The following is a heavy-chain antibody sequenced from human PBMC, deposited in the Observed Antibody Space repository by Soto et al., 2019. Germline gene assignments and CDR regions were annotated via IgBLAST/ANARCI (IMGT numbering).Heavy chain of an antibody. J-gene: IGHJ5*02. CDR3: ARDGGPDIVVVGWFDP. V-gene: IGHV3-21*01. CDR2: ISSSSSYI. CDR1: GFTFSSYS. Sequence: GGSLRLSCAASGFTFSSYSMNWVRQAPGKGLEWVSSISSSSSYIYYADSVKGRFTISRDNAKNSLYLQMNSLRAEDTAVYYCARDGGPDIVVVGWFDPWGQGTLVTVSS. D-gene: IGHD2-15*01.